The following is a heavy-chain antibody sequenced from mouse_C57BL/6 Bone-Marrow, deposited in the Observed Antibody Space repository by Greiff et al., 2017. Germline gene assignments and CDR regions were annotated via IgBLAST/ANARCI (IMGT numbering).Heavy chain of an antibody. CDR1: GFTFSDYY. CDR3: ARDRRITTVVDYWYFDV. D-gene: IGHD1-1*01. J-gene: IGHJ1*03. Sequence: EVQVVESEGGLVQPGSSMKLSCTASGFTFSDYYMAWVRQVPEKGLEWVANINYDGSSTYYLDSLKSRFIISRDNAKNILYLQMSSLKSEDTATYYCARDRRITTVVDYWYFDVWGTGTTVTVSS. V-gene: IGHV5-16*01. CDR2: INYDGSST.